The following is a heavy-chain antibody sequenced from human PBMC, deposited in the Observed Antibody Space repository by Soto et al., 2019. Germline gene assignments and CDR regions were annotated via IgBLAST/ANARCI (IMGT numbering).Heavy chain of an antibody. D-gene: IGHD3-9*01. J-gene: IGHJ4*02. CDR3: ARGRPIVRYFDWSGRNFDY. Sequence: SETLSLTCAVYGGSFSGYYWSWIRQPPGKGLEWIGEINHSGSTNYNPSLKSRVTISVDTSKNQFSLKLSSVTAADTAVYYCARGRPIVRYFDWSGRNFDYWGQGTLVTVSS. CDR2: INHSGST. CDR1: GGSFSGYY. V-gene: IGHV4-34*01.